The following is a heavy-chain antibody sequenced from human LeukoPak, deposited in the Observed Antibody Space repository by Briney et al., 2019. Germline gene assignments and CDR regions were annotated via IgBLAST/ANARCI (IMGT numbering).Heavy chain of an antibody. CDR2: IYYSGST. D-gene: IGHD6-19*01. CDR1: GGSISSYY. V-gene: IGHV4-59*01. Sequence: SETLSLTCIVSGGSISSYYWSWIRQPPGKGLEWIGYIYYSGSTNYNPSLKSRVTISVDTSKNQFSLKLSSVTAADTAVYYCARAGQWLVPAFDIWGQGTMVTVSS. J-gene: IGHJ3*02. CDR3: ARAGQWLVPAFDI.